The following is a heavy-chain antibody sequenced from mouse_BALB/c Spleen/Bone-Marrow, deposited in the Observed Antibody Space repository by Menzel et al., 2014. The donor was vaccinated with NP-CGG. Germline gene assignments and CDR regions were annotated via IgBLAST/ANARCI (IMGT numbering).Heavy chain of an antibody. V-gene: IGHV7-3*02. CDR1: GFTFTDYY. J-gene: IGHJ4*01. D-gene: IGHD2-3*01. CDR2: IRNKANGYTT. Sequence: EVKLMEAGGGLVQPGGYLRLSCATSGFTFTDYYMSWVRQPPGKALEWLGFIRNKANGYTTEYSASVKGRFTISRDNSQSILYLQMNTLRAEDSATYYCARSLFPMTMHYWGQCTPFPVSS. CDR3: ARSLFPMTMHY.